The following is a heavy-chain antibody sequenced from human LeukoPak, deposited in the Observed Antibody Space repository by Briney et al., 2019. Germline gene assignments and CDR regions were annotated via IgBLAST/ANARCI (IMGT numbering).Heavy chain of an antibody. CDR1: GFTFSSYG. V-gene: IGHV3-33*01. J-gene: IGHJ3*02. Sequence: GGSLRLSCAASGFTFSSYGMHWVRQAPGKGLEWVADIWYDGSNKYYADSVKCRFTISRDNSKNTLYLQMNSLRAEDTAVYYCARGLTYYYDSSGEKDDAFDIWGQGTMVTVSS. D-gene: IGHD3-22*01. CDR3: ARGLTYYYDSSGEKDDAFDI. CDR2: IWYDGSNK.